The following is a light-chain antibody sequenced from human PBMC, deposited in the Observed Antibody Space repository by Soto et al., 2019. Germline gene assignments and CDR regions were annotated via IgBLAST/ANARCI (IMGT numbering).Light chain of an antibody. CDR2: SDD. J-gene: IGLJ3*02. CDR3: AAWDDILFAA. CDR1: NSNIGSNF. V-gene: IGLV1-47*02. Sequence: QSVLTQPPSASGTPGQTVTISCSGNNSNIGSNFVFWYQQFPGTAPKLLIHSDDQRPSGVPDRFSGSKSGTSASLAISELRAEDEAEYHCAAWDDILFAAFGGGTKVTVL.